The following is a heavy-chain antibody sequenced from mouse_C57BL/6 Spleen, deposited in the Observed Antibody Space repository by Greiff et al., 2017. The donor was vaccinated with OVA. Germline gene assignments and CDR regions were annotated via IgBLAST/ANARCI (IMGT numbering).Heavy chain of an antibody. Sequence: VQLQQPGAELVKPGASVKMSCKASGYTFTSYWITWVKQRPGQGLEWIGDIYPGSGSTNYNEKFKSKATLTVDTSSSTAYMQLSSLTSEDSAVYYCARYYYGSSHQAWFAYWGQGTLVTVSA. CDR2: IYPGSGST. CDR3: ARYYYGSSHQAWFAY. CDR1: GYTFTSYW. D-gene: IGHD1-1*01. J-gene: IGHJ3*01. V-gene: IGHV1-55*01.